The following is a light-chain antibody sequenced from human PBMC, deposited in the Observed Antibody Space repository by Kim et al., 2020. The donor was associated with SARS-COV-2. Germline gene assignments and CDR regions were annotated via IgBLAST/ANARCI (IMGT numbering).Light chain of an antibody. V-gene: IGKV3-20*01. Sequence: SPGERATLSCRASQTVDTSYFAWYQQRLGQAPRRLIYGASTRATGIPDRFRGSGSGTDFTLTISRLEPEDFAIYYCQQWRTSPYTFGQETKVDIK. CDR2: GAS. CDR3: QQWRTSPYT. CDR1: QTVDTSY. J-gene: IGKJ2*01.